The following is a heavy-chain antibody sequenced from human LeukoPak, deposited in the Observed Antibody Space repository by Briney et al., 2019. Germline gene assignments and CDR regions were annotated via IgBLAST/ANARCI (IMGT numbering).Heavy chain of an antibody. CDR1: GFTFSSYS. D-gene: IGHD5-24*01. J-gene: IGHJ5*02. Sequence: GGSLRLSCAASGFTFSSYSMNWVRQAPGKGLEWVAFIRYDGSNKYYADSVKGRFTISRDNSKNTLYLQMNSLRAEDTAVYYCAKGREMATISWFDPWGQGTLVTVSS. V-gene: IGHV3-30*02. CDR2: IRYDGSNK. CDR3: AKGREMATISWFDP.